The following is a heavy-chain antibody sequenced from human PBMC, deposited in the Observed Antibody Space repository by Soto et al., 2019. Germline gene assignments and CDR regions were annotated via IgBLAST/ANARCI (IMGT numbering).Heavy chain of an antibody. Sequence: GGSLRLSCAVSGFSVSSSHMNWVRQAPGKGLEWVAVISYDGSDKYYADSVKGRFTISRDNSKNTLYLQMNSLRAEDTAVYYCSKDLDGLQGLVDPPFCLDYWGPGTLVTLSS. D-gene: IGHD3-16*01. V-gene: IGHV3-30*18. CDR3: SKDLDGLQGLVDPPFCLDY. CDR1: GFSVSSSH. CDR2: ISYDGSDK. J-gene: IGHJ4*02.